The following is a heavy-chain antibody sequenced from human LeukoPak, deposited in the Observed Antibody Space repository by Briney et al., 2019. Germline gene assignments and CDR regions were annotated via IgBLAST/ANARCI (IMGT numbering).Heavy chain of an antibody. CDR1: GFTFRNYA. CDR2: ISGSGSST. CDR3: AKPKEYGSGSYPFDY. V-gene: IGHV3-23*01. Sequence: PGGSLRLSCAASGFTFRNYAMSWVRQAPGKGLEWVSAISGSGSSTYCAESVKGRFTISRDNSKNTLYLQMNSLRAEDTAVYYCAKPKEYGSGSYPFDYWGQGTLVTVSS. J-gene: IGHJ4*02. D-gene: IGHD3-10*01.